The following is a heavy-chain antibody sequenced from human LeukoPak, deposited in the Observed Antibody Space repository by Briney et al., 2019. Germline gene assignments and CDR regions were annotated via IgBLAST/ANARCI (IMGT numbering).Heavy chain of an antibody. Sequence: GGSLRLSCAASGFTSSNYWMTWVRQAPGKGLEWVSVIYSGGSTYYADSVKGRFTISRDNSKNTLYLQMNSLRAEDTAVYYCARIPAASVGVRDYWGQGTLVTVSS. V-gene: IGHV3-53*01. CDR2: IYSGGST. J-gene: IGHJ4*02. CDR1: GFTSSNYW. D-gene: IGHD2-2*01. CDR3: ARIPAASVGVRDY.